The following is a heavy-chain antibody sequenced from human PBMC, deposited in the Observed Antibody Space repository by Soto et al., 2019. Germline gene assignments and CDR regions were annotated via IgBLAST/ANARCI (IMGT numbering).Heavy chain of an antibody. CDR2: ISAYKGNT. J-gene: IGHJ4*02. V-gene: IGHV1-18*01. CDR1: GYTFTSYG. Sequence: QVQLVQSGAEVKKPGASVTVSCKASGYTFTSYGIRWVRQAPGKGLEWMGWISAYKGNTNYAQKRQGRVTMTTDTSTSTAYMDLRSLRSDDTAVYYCESDLPPVDYSGPGTLVTGSS. CDR3: ESDLPPVDY.